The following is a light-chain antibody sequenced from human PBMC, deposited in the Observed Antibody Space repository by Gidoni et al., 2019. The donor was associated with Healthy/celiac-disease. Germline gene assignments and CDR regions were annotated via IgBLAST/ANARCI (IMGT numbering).Light chain of an antibody. J-gene: IGLJ7*01. CDR2: LEGSGSY. Sequence: QPVLTQSSSASASLGSSVKLTCTLSSGHSSYIIAWHQQQPGKAPRYLMKLEGSGSYNKGSGVPDRFSGSSSGADRYLTISNLQSEDEADYYCETWDSNRHAVFGGGXQLTVL. CDR3: ETWDSNRHAV. CDR1: SGHSSYI. V-gene: IGLV4-60*03.